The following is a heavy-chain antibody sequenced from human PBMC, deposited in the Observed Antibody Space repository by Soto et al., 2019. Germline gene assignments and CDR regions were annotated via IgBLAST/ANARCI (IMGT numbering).Heavy chain of an antibody. V-gene: IGHV4-39*01. J-gene: IGHJ4*02. CDR1: GGSISSSSYY. D-gene: IGHD6-19*01. CDR3: ARLHSSGWSRGVYFDY. Sequence: QLQLQESGPGLVKPSETLSLTCTVSGGSISSSSYYWGWIRQPPGKGLEWIGSIYYSGSTYYNPSLKSRVTISVDTSKNQFSLKLSSVTAADTAVYYCARLHSSGWSRGVYFDYWGQGTLVTVSS. CDR2: IYYSGST.